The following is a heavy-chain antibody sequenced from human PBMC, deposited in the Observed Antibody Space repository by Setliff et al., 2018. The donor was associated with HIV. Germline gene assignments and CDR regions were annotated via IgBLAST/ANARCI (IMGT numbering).Heavy chain of an antibody. V-gene: IGHV4-39*02. CDR2: FFSTGAA. D-gene: IGHD6-19*01. CDR3: ARDVGSGWSFGY. CDR1: GGSITGDNYS. Sequence: SETLSLTCSVSGGSITGDNYSWGWIRQPPGKGLEWIGTFFSTGAAYYNPSLKSRVVISVDTSENQFSLKLSSVTAADTAVYYCARDVGSGWSFGYWGQGTLVTVS. J-gene: IGHJ4*02.